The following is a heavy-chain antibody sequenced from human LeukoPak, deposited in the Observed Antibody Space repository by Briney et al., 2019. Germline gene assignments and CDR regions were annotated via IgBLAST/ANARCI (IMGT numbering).Heavy chain of an antibody. V-gene: IGHV3-9*01. CDR1: GFTFYDYA. J-gene: IGHJ4*02. Sequence: GGSLRLSCAASGFTFYDYAMHWVRQAPGKGLEWVSSISWNSGSIGYADSVKGRFTISRDNAKNSLYLQMNSLRAEDTALYYCAKEPDKDYYDSSGRGLDYWGQGTLVTVSS. CDR3: AKEPDKDYYDSSGRGLDY. CDR2: ISWNSGSI. D-gene: IGHD3-22*01.